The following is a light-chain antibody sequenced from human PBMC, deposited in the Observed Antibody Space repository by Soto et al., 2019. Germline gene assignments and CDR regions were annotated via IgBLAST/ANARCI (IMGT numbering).Light chain of an antibody. Sequence: QSALTQPASVSGSPGQSITISCTGTSNDVGGYNLVSWFQQHPGKAPKLMISEVNKRPSGVSNRFSGSKSANTASLTISGVQGGGGGCLFLCSHVGGSSPQWVFGGGTKLTVL. CDR2: EVN. CDR1: SNDVGGYNL. CDR3: CSHVGGSSPQWV. V-gene: IGLV2-23*02. J-gene: IGLJ3*02.